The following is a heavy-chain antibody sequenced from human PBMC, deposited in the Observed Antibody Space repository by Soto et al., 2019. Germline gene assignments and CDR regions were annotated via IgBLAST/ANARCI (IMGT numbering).Heavy chain of an antibody. CDR1: GGSISSGGYS. J-gene: IGHJ4*02. Sequence: SETLSLTCAVSGGSISSGGYSWSWIRQPPGKGLEWIGYIYHSGSTYYNPSLKSRVTISVDRSKNQFSLKLSSVTAADTAVYYCARGRGSYWVYWGQGTLVTVAS. CDR2: IYHSGST. V-gene: IGHV4-30-2*01. CDR3: ARGRGSYWVY. D-gene: IGHD1-26*01.